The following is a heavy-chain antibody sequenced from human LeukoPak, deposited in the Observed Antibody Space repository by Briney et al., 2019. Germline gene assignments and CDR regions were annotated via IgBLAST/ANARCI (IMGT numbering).Heavy chain of an antibody. V-gene: IGHV3-74*01. CDR2: INTDGTTT. J-gene: IGHJ4*02. CDR3: AKGGVDY. D-gene: IGHD6-25*01. CDR1: GFTFSSYW. Sequence: GGSLRLSCVVSGFTFSSYWMHWVRQAPGEGPVWVSRINTDGTTTTYADSVKGRFTISRDNAKNTQYLQMNSLRAEDTAVYYCAKGGVDYWGQGTLVTVSS.